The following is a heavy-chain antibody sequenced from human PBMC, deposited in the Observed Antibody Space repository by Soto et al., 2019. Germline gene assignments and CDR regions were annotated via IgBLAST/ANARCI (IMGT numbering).Heavy chain of an antibody. Sequence: AVGSLRLSCSSSVFSVTNHYMTCVRQAPGRRPEWVAVIYTRGTTHYADFATGRFNLSRDNSKNTLYLQMDSLRPEDTAVYYCVQLWCYYFEFWGPGTLVIVSS. D-gene: IGHD2-21*01. CDR1: VFSVTNHY. CDR3: VQLWCYYFEF. V-gene: IGHV3-53*01. CDR2: IYTRGTT. J-gene: IGHJ4*01.